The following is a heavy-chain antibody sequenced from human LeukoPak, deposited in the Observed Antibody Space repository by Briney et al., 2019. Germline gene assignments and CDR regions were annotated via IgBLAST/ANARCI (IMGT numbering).Heavy chain of an antibody. CDR2: IRNDGNYK. Sequence: GGSLRLSCAASGFTFSSYDMYWVRQAPGKGLEWVTFIRNDGNYKSYADSVKGRFTISRDNAKNSLFLQMNSLRAEDTAVYYCARVLRYCSGGNCYSGGLGYMDVWGKGTTVTISS. D-gene: IGHD2-15*01. CDR1: GFTFSSYD. V-gene: IGHV3-30*02. CDR3: ARVLRYCSGGNCYSGGLGYMDV. J-gene: IGHJ6*03.